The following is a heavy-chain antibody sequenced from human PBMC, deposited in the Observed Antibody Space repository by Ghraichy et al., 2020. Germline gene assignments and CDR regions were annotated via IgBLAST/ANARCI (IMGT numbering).Heavy chain of an antibody. CDR1: GFTFSSYG. CDR2: IWYDGSNK. J-gene: IGHJ5*02. CDR3: ARDLSSYCSSTSCPGIWFDP. Sequence: GGSLRLSCAASGFTFSSYGMHWVRQAPGKGLEWVAVIWYDGSNKYYADSVKGRFTISRDNSKNTLYLQMNSLRAEDTAVYYCARDLSSYCSSTSCPGIWFDPWGQGTLVTVSS. D-gene: IGHD2-2*01. V-gene: IGHV3-33*01.